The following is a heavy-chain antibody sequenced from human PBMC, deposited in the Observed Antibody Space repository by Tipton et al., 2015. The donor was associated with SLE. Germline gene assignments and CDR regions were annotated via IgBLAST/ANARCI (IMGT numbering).Heavy chain of an antibody. J-gene: IGHJ6*03. CDR2: VYSKGST. D-gene: IGHD1-26*01. CDR3: ARGVSGYYSFLYMDV. CDR1: GASISSGSYH. V-gene: IGHV4-61*02. Sequence: TLSLTCSVSGASISSGSYHWSWIRQPAGKGLEYIGRVYSKGSTNYSPSLRSRVTISLDTSKNQFSLTLSCVTAADTAVYFCARGVSGYYSFLYMDVWGEGTTVTISS.